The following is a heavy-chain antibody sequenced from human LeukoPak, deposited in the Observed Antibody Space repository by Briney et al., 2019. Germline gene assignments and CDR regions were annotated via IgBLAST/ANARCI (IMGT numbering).Heavy chain of an antibody. CDR3: AAAPHDNWAELDY. CDR1: GFTFSVSP. J-gene: IGHJ4*02. D-gene: IGHD1-1*01. Sequence: PGGSLRLSCAASGFTFSVSPIHWVRQASGKGLEWVGRIRSRRNGYASEYAASSKGRFFISRDDSTNTAYLQMSSLKTEDTAVYYYAAAPHDNWAELDYWGQGALVTVSS. CDR2: IRSRRNGYAS. V-gene: IGHV3-73*01.